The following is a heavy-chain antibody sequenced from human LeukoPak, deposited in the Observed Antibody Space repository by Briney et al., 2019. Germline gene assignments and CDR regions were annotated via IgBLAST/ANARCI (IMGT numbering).Heavy chain of an antibody. Sequence: SETLSLTCTASGGSISSYYWSWIRQPPGKGLEWIGYIYYSGSTNYNPSLKSRVTISVDTSKNQFSLKLSSVTAADTAVYYCARSAYYYDSSGYGGYYFDYWGQGTLVTVSS. CDR2: IYYSGST. D-gene: IGHD3-22*01. CDR3: ARSAYYYDSSGYGGYYFDY. J-gene: IGHJ4*02. V-gene: IGHV4-59*01. CDR1: GGSISSYY.